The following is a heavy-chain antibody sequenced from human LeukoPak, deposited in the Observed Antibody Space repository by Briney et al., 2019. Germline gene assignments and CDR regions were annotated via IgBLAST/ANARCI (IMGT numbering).Heavy chain of an antibody. CDR3: ARVSSGWYRPPGHFDY. V-gene: IGHV4-34*01. Sequence: PSETLSLTCAVYGGSFSGYYWSWIRQPPGKGLEWIGEINHSGSTNYNPSLKSRVTISVDTSKNQFSLKLSSVTAADTAVYYCARVSSGWYRPPGHFDYWGQGTLVTVSS. CDR1: GGSFSGYY. CDR2: INHSGST. J-gene: IGHJ4*02. D-gene: IGHD6-19*01.